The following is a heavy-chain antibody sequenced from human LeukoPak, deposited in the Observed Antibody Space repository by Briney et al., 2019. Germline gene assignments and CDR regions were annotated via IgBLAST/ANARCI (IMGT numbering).Heavy chain of an antibody. V-gene: IGHV3-48*02. D-gene: IGHD4-17*01. CDR1: GFTFSSYS. J-gene: IGHJ3*02. CDR2: ISSSSSTI. Sequence: PGGSLRRSCAASGFTFSSYSMNWVRQAPGKGLEWVSYISSSSSTIYYADSVKGRFTISRDNAKNSLYLQMNSLTDEDTAAYYCARVRAVTTFRDAFDIWGQGTMVTVSS. CDR3: ARVRAVTTFRDAFDI.